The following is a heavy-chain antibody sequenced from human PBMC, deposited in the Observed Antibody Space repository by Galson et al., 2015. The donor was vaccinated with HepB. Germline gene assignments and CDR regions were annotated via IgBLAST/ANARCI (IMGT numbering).Heavy chain of an antibody. J-gene: IGHJ2*01. CDR1: GFTFSSYA. D-gene: IGHD4-11*01. CDR3: AKEHSNFASWYFDL. V-gene: IGHV3-23*01. CDR2: VSGSGGTT. Sequence: SLRLSCAASGFTFSSYAVSWVRQAPGKGLEWVSGVSGSGGTTYYADFVKGRFTISRDNSKNTLYLQMNSLRAEDTAIYYCAKEHSNFASWYFDLWGRGILVTVSS.